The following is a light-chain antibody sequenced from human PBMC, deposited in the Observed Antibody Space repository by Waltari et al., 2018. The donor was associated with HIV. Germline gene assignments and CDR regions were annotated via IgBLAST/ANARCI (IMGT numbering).Light chain of an antibody. V-gene: IGKV4-1*01. CDR1: KSVLYSSNKKNY. Sequence: DIVMTQYPHSLAVSLGERATINSKSTKSVLYSSNKKNYLARYQQTPLQPPKLIMYSASTRESGVPDLIGGSGSGTDFTITISRLQAEDVAVYYCQQYNSTPLTFGGGTKVEIK. CDR3: QQYNSTPLT. J-gene: IGKJ4*01. CDR2: SAS.